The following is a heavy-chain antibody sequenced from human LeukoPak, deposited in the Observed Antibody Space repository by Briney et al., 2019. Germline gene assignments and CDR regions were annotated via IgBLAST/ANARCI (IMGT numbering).Heavy chain of an antibody. CDR2: INWDGGST. CDR3: ARDYGDDYYYYYMDV. D-gene: IGHD4-17*01. CDR1: GFTFDDYG. Sequence: PGGSLRLSCAASGFTFDDYGMSWVRQAPGKGLEWVSGINWDGGSTGYADSVKGRFTISRDNAKNSLYLQMNSLRAEDTALYYCARDYGDDYYYYYMDVWGKGTTVTVSS. V-gene: IGHV3-20*04. J-gene: IGHJ6*03.